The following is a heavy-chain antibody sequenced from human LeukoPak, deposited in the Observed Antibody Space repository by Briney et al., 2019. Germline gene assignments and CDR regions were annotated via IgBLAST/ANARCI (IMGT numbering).Heavy chain of an antibody. V-gene: IGHV1-2*02. CDR3: ARVATITYSDYFDY. CDR1: GYTFTGYY. Sequence: ASVKVSCKASGYTFTGYYMHWVRQAPGQGLEWMGWINPNSGGTNYAQKFQGRVTMTRDTSISTAYMELSRLRSDDTAVYYCARVATITYSDYFDYWSQGTLVTVSS. D-gene: IGHD5-12*01. CDR2: INPNSGGT. J-gene: IGHJ4*02.